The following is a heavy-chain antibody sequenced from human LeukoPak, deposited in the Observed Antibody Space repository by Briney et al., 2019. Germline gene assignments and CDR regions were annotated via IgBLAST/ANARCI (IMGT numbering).Heavy chain of an antibody. J-gene: IGHJ5*02. D-gene: IGHD2-21*01. CDR3: ARHSTVVGMGWFDP. CDR1: GGSITSSSYY. CDR2: IYYSGST. Sequence: SETLSLTCTVSGGSITSSSYYWGWIRQPPGKGLEWIGSIYYSGSTYYNPSLKSRVTISVDTSKNQFSLKPSSVTAADTAVYYCARHSTVVGMGWFDPWGQGTLVTVSS. V-gene: IGHV4-39*01.